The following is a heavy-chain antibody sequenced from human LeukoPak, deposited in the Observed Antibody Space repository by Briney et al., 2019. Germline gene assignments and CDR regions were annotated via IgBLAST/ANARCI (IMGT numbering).Heavy chain of an antibody. CDR1: GGSFSGYY. J-gene: IGHJ5*02. CDR2: INHSGST. D-gene: IGHD1-26*01. CDR3: ARGRNRVGATVT. V-gene: IGHV4-34*01. Sequence: SETLSLTCAVYGGSFSGYYWSWIRQPPGKGLEWIGEINHSGSTNYNPSLKSRVTISIETSKSQFSLKLSSVTAADTAVYYCARGRNRVGATVTWGQGTLVTVSS.